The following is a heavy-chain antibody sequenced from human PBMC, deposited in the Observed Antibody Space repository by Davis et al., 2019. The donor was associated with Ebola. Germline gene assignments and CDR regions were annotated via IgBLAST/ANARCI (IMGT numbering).Heavy chain of an antibody. Sequence: GESLKISCAASGFTFSSYSMNWVRQAPGKGLEWVSSISSSSSYIYYADSVKGRFTISRGNAKNSLYLQMNSLRAEDTAVYYCARDRRSSGWYDSIYWGQGTLVTVSS. J-gene: IGHJ4*02. V-gene: IGHV3-21*01. D-gene: IGHD6-19*01. CDR3: ARDRRSSGWYDSIY. CDR2: ISSSSSYI. CDR1: GFTFSSYS.